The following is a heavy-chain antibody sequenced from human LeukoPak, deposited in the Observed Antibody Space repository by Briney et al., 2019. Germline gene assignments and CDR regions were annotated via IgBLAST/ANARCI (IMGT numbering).Heavy chain of an antibody. CDR1: GFTFSSSA. V-gene: IGHV3-23*01. J-gene: IGHJ4*02. Sequence: GGSLRLSCAASGFTFSSSAMSWVRQAPGKGLEWVSLISASGGNTYYADSVKGRFTISRDNSENTLYLQMNSLRAEDTAVYYCAKRSTVAGKVDYWGQGTLVTVSS. CDR3: AKRSTVAGKVDY. CDR2: ISASGGNT. D-gene: IGHD6-19*01.